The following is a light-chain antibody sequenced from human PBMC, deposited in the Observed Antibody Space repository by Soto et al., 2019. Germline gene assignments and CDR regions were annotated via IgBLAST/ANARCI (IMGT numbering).Light chain of an antibody. CDR1: QDISNY. CDR2: DAS. J-gene: IGKJ5*01. Sequence: DIQMCYSASSVPASVGGRVTITCQASQDISNYLNWYQQKPGKAPKLLIYDASNLETGVPSRFSGSGSGTDFTFTISSLQPEDIATYYCQQYDNLPITFGEGTQVEIK. V-gene: IGKV1-33*01. CDR3: QQYDNLPIT.